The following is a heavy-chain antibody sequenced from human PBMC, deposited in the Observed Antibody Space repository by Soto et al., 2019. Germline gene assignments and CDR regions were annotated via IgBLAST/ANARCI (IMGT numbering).Heavy chain of an antibody. D-gene: IGHD1-26*01. Sequence: PGGSLRLSCVASGVTFSTYWMHWVRQAPGKGLVWISRIKNDGSTTTYADSVKGRFTISRDNAKSTLYLQMNSLRVEDTAVYYCARGGSPLVGATGIFDSWGLGTLVTVSS. CDR1: GVTFSTYW. CDR2: IKNDGSTT. V-gene: IGHV3-74*01. J-gene: IGHJ4*02. CDR3: ARGGSPLVGATGIFDS.